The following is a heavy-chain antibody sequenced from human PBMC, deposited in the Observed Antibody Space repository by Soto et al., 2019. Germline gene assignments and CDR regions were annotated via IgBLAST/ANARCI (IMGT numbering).Heavy chain of an antibody. V-gene: IGHV1-69*13. CDR2: IIPIFGTA. CDR1: GGTFSSYA. D-gene: IGHD3-22*01. CDR3: ARKWGTYYYDSSGYYPFDY. Sequence: SVKVSCKASGGTFSSYAISWVRQAPGQGLEWMGGIIPIFGTANYAQKFQGRVTITADESTSTAYMELSSLRSEDTAVYYCARKWGTYYYDSSGYYPFDYWGQGTLVTVSS. J-gene: IGHJ4*02.